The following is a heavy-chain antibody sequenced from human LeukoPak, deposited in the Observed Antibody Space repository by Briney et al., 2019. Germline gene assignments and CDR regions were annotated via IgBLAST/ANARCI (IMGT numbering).Heavy chain of an antibody. CDR2: ISAYNGNT. Sequence: ASVKVSCKASGYTFTSYGISWVRQAPGQGLEWMGWISAYNGNTNYAQKLQGRVTMTTDTSTSTAYMELRSLRSDDTAVYYCAKSRITIFGVALDFDYWGQGTLVTVSS. J-gene: IGHJ4*02. D-gene: IGHD3-3*01. V-gene: IGHV1-18*01. CDR3: AKSRITIFGVALDFDY. CDR1: GYTFTSYG.